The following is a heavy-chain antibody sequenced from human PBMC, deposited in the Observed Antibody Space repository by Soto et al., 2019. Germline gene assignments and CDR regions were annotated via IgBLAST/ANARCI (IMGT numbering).Heavy chain of an antibody. CDR3: ARDLGYTSPDY. D-gene: IGHD5-12*01. V-gene: IGHV3-7*01. CDR1: GFRFRDYW. CDR2: IKQDESDK. Sequence: GGSLRLSCAVSGFRFRDYWMSWVRQAPGKGLEWVANIKQDESDKYYVDSVKGRFTISRDNAKNSLYLQMNSLRAEDTAVYYCARDLGYTSPDYWGQGTLVTVSS. J-gene: IGHJ4*02.